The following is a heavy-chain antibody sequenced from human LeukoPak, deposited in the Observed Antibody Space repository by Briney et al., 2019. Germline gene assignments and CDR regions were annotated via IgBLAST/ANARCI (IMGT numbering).Heavy chain of an antibody. Sequence: ASVKVSCKASGYTFTGYYMHWVRQAPGQGLEWMGWINPNSGGTNYAQKFQGRVTMTRDTSISTAYMELSRLRSDDTAVYYCARDRVRFLEWLLSSDYYYMDVWGKGTTVTVSS. D-gene: IGHD3-3*01. V-gene: IGHV1-2*02. CDR3: ARDRVRFLEWLLSSDYYYMDV. CDR1: GYTFTGYY. J-gene: IGHJ6*03. CDR2: INPNSGGT.